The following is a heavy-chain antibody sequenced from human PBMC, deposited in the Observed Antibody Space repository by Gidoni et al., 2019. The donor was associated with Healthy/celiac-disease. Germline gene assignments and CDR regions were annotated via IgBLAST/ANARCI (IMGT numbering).Heavy chain of an antibody. Sequence: QVQLVESGGGVVQPGRSMRLSCAASGFTFSSYGMHWVRQAPGKGLEWVAVIWYDGSNKYYADSVKGRFTISRDNSKNTRYLQMNSLRAEDTAVYYCAREGSLNEDDAFDIWGQGTMVTVSS. J-gene: IGHJ3*02. CDR3: AREGSLNEDDAFDI. CDR1: GFTFSSYG. D-gene: IGHD1-1*01. V-gene: IGHV3-33*01. CDR2: IWYDGSNK.